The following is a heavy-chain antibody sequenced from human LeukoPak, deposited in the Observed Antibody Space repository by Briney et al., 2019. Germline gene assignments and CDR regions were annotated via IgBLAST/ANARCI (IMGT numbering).Heavy chain of an antibody. J-gene: IGHJ4*02. Sequence: GRSLRLSCAASGFTFSSYGMHWVRQAPGKGPEWVAVIWYDGSNKYYVDSVKGRFTISRDNSKNTLYLQMNSLRAEDTAVYYCARDRGYSYGPAFDYWGQGTLVTVSS. CDR2: IWYDGSNK. D-gene: IGHD5-18*01. CDR1: GFTFSSYG. V-gene: IGHV3-33*01. CDR3: ARDRGYSYGPAFDY.